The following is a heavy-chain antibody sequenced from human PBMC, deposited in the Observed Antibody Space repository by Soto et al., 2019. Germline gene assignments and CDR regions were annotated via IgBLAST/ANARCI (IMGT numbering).Heavy chain of an antibody. D-gene: IGHD5-18*01. CDR2: INADYGNT. CDR3: ARCIQGDYYYGMDV. J-gene: IGHJ6*02. CDR1: GYTFYSHS. V-gene: IGHV1-18*01. Sequence: QAQLVQSGAEVRKPGASVKVSCKASGYTFYSHSISWVRQAPGQGLEWMGRINADYGNTQYAQKFRGRVTMTTDTSTTRVYMELTKLRSDDTAVYYCARCIQGDYYYGMDVWGQGTTVTVSS.